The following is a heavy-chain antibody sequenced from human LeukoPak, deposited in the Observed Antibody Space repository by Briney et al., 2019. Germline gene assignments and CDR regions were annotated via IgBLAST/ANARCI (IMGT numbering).Heavy chain of an antibody. Sequence: GGSLRLSCAASGFTFSSYAMSWVRQAPGKGLEWVSAISGSGGSTYYADSVKGRFTISRDNSKNTLYLQMNSLRAEDTAVYYCAKESGYSSSWYYYYYGMDVWGKGTTVTVSS. D-gene: IGHD6-13*01. CDR1: GFTFSSYA. CDR2: ISGSGGST. CDR3: AKESGYSSSWYYYYYGMDV. V-gene: IGHV3-23*01. J-gene: IGHJ6*04.